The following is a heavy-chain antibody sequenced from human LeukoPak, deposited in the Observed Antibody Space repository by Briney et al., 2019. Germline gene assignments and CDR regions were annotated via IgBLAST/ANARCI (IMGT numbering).Heavy chain of an antibody. CDR1: GYTFTGYY. CDR2: IIPNSGGR. D-gene: IGHD6-13*01. V-gene: IGHV1-2*02. Sequence: ASVKVSCKASGYTFTGYYVHGVRQAPGQGLEWMGWIIPNSGGRNYAQNFQGRVTMTGDTSISTAYMELSGLTSDDTAVYYCARSLVVPTAVTNWLDPWGPGTLVTVSS. CDR3: ARSLVVPTAVTNWLDP. J-gene: IGHJ5*02.